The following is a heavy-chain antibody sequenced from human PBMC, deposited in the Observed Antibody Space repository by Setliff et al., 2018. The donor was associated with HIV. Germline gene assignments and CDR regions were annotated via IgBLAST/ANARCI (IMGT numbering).Heavy chain of an antibody. CDR3: AISYYCGSGIPGYYFDY. Sequence: SETLSLTCTVSGASIDSGFHYWGWIRQPPGKGLEWIGNIYYGESTTYNPSLKSRVTISVDTSKNQFSLKLSSVTAADTAVYYCAISYYCGSGIPGYYFDYWGQGTLVTVSS. J-gene: IGHJ4*02. CDR1: GASIDSGFHY. CDR2: IYYGEST. D-gene: IGHD3-10*01. V-gene: IGHV4-39*01.